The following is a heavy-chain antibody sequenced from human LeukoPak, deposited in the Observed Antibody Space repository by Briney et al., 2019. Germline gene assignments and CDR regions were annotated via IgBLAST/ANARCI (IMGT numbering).Heavy chain of an antibody. CDR1: GFTFSNYW. V-gene: IGHV3-7*03. D-gene: IGHD3-22*01. CDR3: AKDFAPNYYDSSGYYDY. J-gene: IGHJ4*02. Sequence: TGGSLRLSCAASGFTFSNYWMSWVRQAPGKGLEWVANIKQDESKEYYGDSVKGRFTISRDNAKNSLYLQMNSLRAEDTAVYYCAKDFAPNYYDSSGYYDYWGQGTLVTVSS. CDR2: IKQDESKE.